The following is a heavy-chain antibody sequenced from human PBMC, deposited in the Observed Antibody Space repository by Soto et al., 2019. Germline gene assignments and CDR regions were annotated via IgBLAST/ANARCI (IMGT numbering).Heavy chain of an antibody. CDR1: GYTFTCYG. CDR2: ISAYNGNT. V-gene: IGHV1-18*01. Sequence: VKVSCKASGYTFTCYGISWVRQAPGQGLEWLGWISAYNGNTDYAQKLLGRVTMTTDTSTSTAYMELRSLRSDDTAMYYCARDGRDIVVVPTAIYNWFDPWGQGTLVTVSS. D-gene: IGHD2-2*01. J-gene: IGHJ5*02. CDR3: ARDGRDIVVVPTAIYNWFDP.